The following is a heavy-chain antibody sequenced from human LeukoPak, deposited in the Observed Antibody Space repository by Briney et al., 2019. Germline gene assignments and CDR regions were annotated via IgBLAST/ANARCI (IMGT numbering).Heavy chain of an antibody. V-gene: IGHV4-59*12. D-gene: IGHD3-22*01. Sequence: SETLSLTCTVSGGSISSYYWSWIRQPPGKGLEWIGYIYYSGSTYYNPSLKSRVTISVDTSKNQFSLKLSSVTAADTAVYYCARGRYDSSGYYRYDFDYWGQGTLVTVSS. CDR3: ARGRYDSSGYYRYDFDY. J-gene: IGHJ4*02. CDR2: IYYSGST. CDR1: GGSISSYY.